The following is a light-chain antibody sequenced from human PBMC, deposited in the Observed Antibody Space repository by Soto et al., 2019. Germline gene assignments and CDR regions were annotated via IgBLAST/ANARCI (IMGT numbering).Light chain of an antibody. CDR2: GAS. Sequence: DIQMTQSPSSLSASVGDRVTITCRASQGLRSALGWFQQNPGKGPKRLIFGASTLQSGAPSRFTGSVSGTDFTLTISSLPPEDFATYYCLQHHTYPQTFGQGTKVESK. V-gene: IGKV1-17*01. CDR3: LQHHTYPQT. CDR1: QGLRSA. J-gene: IGKJ1*01.